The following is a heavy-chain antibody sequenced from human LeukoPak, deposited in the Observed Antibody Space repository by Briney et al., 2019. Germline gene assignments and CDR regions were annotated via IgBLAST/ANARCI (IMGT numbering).Heavy chain of an antibody. CDR2: IKQDGSEK. CDR1: GFTFSSYW. V-gene: IGHV3-7*01. Sequence: GGSLRLSCAASGFTFSSYWMSWVRQAPGKGLEWVANIKQDGSEKYYVDSVKGRFTISRDNAKNSLYLQMNSLRAEDTAVYYCARDPYAYDFRSGYFVYWGQGTLVTVSS. J-gene: IGHJ4*02. D-gene: IGHD3-3*01. CDR3: ARDPYAYDFRSGYFVY.